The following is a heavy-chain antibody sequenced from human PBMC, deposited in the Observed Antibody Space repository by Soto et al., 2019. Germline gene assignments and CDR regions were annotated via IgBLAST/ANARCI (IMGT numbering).Heavy chain of an antibody. D-gene: IGHD2-15*01. Sequence: ASVKVSCKASGHIFTNYYMYWVRQAPGQGLEWMGIINPSAGSTSYAQKFQGRVTMTRDTSASTVYMELSSLRSEDTAEYYCARASCSSGSCVPFEPWGQGTLVTVSS. V-gene: IGHV1-46*01. J-gene: IGHJ5*02. CDR3: ARASCSSGSCVPFEP. CDR1: GHIFTNYY. CDR2: INPSAGST.